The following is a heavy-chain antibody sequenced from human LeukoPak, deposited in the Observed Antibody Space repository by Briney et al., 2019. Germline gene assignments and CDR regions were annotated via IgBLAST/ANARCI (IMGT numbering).Heavy chain of an antibody. J-gene: IGHJ6*03. CDR1: GFTSSGSA. D-gene: IGHD2-15*01. V-gene: IGHV3-73*01. CDR2: IRSKANIYAT. Sequence: PGGSLRLSCAPPGFTSSGSAMHWVREASGKGLEWVGRIRSKANIYATAYAASVKGRFTISRDDSKNTAYLQMNSLKTEDTAVYYCTRQGYCSGGSCYYYYYYMDVWGKGTTVTVSS. CDR3: TRQGYCSGGSCYYYYYYMDV.